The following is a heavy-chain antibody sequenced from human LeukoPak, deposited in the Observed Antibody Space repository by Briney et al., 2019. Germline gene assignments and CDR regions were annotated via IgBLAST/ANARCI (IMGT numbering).Heavy chain of an antibody. Sequence: GASVKVSCKASGGTLSSYAISWVRQAPGQGLEWMGRMIPIFGIANYAQKFQGRVTITADKSTSTAYMELSSLRSEDTAVYYCARDSPPYCGGDCYPDYWGQGTLVTVSS. CDR3: ARDSPPYCGGDCYPDY. V-gene: IGHV1-69*04. CDR2: MIPIFGIA. D-gene: IGHD2-21*02. J-gene: IGHJ4*02. CDR1: GGTLSSYA.